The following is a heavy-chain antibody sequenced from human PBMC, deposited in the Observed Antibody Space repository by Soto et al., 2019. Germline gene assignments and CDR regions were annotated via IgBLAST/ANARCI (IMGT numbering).Heavy chain of an antibody. CDR1: EFTFSNYP. J-gene: IGHJ4*02. Sequence: GGSLRLSCAASEFTFSNYPMTWVRQTPGEGLDWVATISGDGSQIYYAASVKGRFSISRDDSKSIAYLQMNSLKTEDTAVYYCATYFVSGSYPPFVYWGQGTLVTVSS. D-gene: IGHD3-10*01. CDR3: ATYFVSGSYPPFVY. V-gene: IGHV3-49*02. CDR2: ISGDGSQI.